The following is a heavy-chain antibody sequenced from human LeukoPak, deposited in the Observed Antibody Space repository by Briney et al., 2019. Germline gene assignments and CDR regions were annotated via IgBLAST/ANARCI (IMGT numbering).Heavy chain of an antibody. V-gene: IGHV2-70*11. J-gene: IGHJ4*02. CDR2: IGWGDDK. CDR1: GFSLSTSGLY. D-gene: IGHD3-9*01. CDR3: ARDILTGSFDY. Sequence: SGPTLVKPTQTLTLTCTFSGFSLSTSGLYVSWIRQPPGKALEWLARIGWGDDKYYSTSLKTRLTISKDTSKNQVVLTMTNMGPVDTSTYYCARDILTGSFDYWGQGTLVTVSS.